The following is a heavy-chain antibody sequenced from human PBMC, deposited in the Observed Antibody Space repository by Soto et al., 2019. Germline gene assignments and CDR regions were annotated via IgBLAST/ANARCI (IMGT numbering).Heavy chain of an antibody. J-gene: IGHJ6*02. CDR2: ISYDGSFV. CDR3: AKERGRNRNFAMDV. CDR1: GLTFSDYG. Sequence: PGGSLRLSCLVSGLTFSDYGFHWVRQAPGKGLDWVAAISYDGSFVYYADSVRGRFTISRDNSRNTLDLQMNTLRHEDTAVYYCAKERGRNRNFAMDVWGQGTSVTVSS. V-gene: IGHV3-30*18. D-gene: IGHD1-1*01.